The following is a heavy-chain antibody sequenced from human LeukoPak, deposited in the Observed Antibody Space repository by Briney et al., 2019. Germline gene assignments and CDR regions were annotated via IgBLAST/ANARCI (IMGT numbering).Heavy chain of an antibody. J-gene: IGHJ4*02. V-gene: IGHV4-61*02. D-gene: IGHD3-3*01. Sequence: PSQTLSLTCTVSGDSISSGDYYWSWIRQPAGKGLEWIGRISSSGSTNYNPSLKSRVTISVDTSKNQFSLKLSSVTAADTAVYYCARAIWSYYFDYWGQGTLVTVSS. CDR1: GDSISSGDYY. CDR2: ISSSGST. CDR3: ARAIWSYYFDY.